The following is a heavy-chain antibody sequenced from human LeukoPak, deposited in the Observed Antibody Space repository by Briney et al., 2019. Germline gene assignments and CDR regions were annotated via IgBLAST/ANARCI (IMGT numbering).Heavy chain of an antibody. CDR1: GYTFSDYY. D-gene: IGHD3-22*01. J-gene: IGHJ1*01. CDR3: ARGSYDSSDFEYFQL. CDR2: INPDSGDT. V-gene: IGHV1-2*02. Sequence: ASVKVSCKTSGYTFSDYYIHWVRQAPGQGLEWMGWINPDSGDTNYAQRFQGRATMTSDTSISTAYMEKRRLTSDDTAVYYCARGSYDSSDFEYFQLWGQGTLVTVSS.